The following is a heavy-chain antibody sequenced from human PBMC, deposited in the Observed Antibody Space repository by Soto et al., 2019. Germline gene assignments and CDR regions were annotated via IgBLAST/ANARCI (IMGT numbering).Heavy chain of an antibody. D-gene: IGHD6-25*01. CDR3: ARRVRLRPKSILS. J-gene: IGHJ5*01. Sequence: PSETLALACTVSRGSLSISLYYWGWIRQPPGKGLEWIGSIYYSGTTYYNPSLKSRVTISVDSSQNQFSLKLNSVTAADTAIYYCARRVRLRPKSILSWCQALLVTL. V-gene: IGHV4-39*01. CDR1: RGSLSISLYY. CDR2: IYYSGTT.